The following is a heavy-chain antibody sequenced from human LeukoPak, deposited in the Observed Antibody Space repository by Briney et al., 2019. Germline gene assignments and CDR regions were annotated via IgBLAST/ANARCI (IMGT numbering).Heavy chain of an antibody. J-gene: IGHJ4*02. CDR2: ISGSGGST. Sequence: GGSLRLSCAASGFTFSSYAMSWVRQAPGKGLEWVSAISGSGGSTYYADSVKGRFTISRDNSKNTLYLQMNSLRAEDTAVYYRAKEARITIFGVASYYFDYWGQGTLVTVSS. CDR3: AKEARITIFGVASYYFDY. V-gene: IGHV3-23*01. D-gene: IGHD3-3*01. CDR1: GFTFSSYA.